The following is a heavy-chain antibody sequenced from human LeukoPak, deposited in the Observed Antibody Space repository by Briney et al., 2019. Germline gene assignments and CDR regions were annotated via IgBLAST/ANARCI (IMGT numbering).Heavy chain of an antibody. V-gene: IGHV3-7*01. D-gene: IGHD1-14*01. CDR2: INEDGSEK. J-gene: IGHJ4*02. Sequence: PGGSLSLSCAASGFSFSNYWMKWVRQDPGKGLEWVANINEDGSEKYYVDSVGGRFTISRDNAKNSLYLQMNSLRTEDTAIYYCARGGVRRGYYDYWGQGTLVTVSS. CDR1: GFSFSNYW. CDR3: ARGGVRRGYYDY.